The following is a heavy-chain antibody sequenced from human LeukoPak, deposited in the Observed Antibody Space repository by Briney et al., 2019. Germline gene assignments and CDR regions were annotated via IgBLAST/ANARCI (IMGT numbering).Heavy chain of an antibody. D-gene: IGHD2-2*01. J-gene: IGHJ4*02. V-gene: IGHV1-2*02. Sequence: ASVTVSCKASGYTFTGYYMNGVRQAPGQGLEWMGWINPNSGGTNYAQKFQGRVTMTRDTSISTAYMELSRLRSDDTAVYYCAVLGFYQASDYWGQGTLVTVSS. CDR2: INPNSGGT. CDR3: AVLGFYQASDY. CDR1: GYTFTGYY.